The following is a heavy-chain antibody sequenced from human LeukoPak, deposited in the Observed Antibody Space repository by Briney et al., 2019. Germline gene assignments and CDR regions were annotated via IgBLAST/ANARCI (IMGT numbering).Heavy chain of an antibody. CDR2: IYYSGST. V-gene: IGHV4-59*08. Sequence: PSETLSLTCTVSGGSISSYYWSWIRQPPGKGLEWIGYIYYSGSTNYNPSLKSRATISVDTSKNQFSLKLSSVTAADTAVYYCARLFAARYFDLWGRGTLVTVSS. D-gene: IGHD6-13*01. CDR3: ARLFAARYFDL. CDR1: GGSISSYY. J-gene: IGHJ2*01.